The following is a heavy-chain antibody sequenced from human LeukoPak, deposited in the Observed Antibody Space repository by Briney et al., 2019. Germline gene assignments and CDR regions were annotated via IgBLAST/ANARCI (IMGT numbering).Heavy chain of an antibody. CDR1: GFTFSSYG. CDR3: AKVTSGSDDSDY. V-gene: IGHV3-30*18. CDR2: ISYDGSNK. J-gene: IGHJ4*02. D-gene: IGHD5-12*01. Sequence: GGSLRLSCAASGFTFSSYGMHWVRQAPGKGLEWVAVISYDGSNKYYADSVKGRFTISRDNSKNTLYLQMNSLRAEDTAVYYCAKVTSGSDDSDYWGQGTLVTVSS.